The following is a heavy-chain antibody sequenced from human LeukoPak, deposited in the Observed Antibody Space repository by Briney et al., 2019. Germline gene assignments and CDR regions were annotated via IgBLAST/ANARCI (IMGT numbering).Heavy chain of an antibody. CDR3: ARDNYGDYVEVFDY. D-gene: IGHD4-17*01. CDR2: ISSSGSNT. CDR1: GLPFSTYA. V-gene: IGHV3-23*01. J-gene: IGHJ4*02. Sequence: PGGPLTLSCAPSGLPFSTYAMRWVRQAPGKGLECVSTISSSGSNTYYAESVKGRFTISRDNAKYSLYLQMSSLGDGDTAGYYCARDNYGDYVEVFDYWGQGALVTVSS.